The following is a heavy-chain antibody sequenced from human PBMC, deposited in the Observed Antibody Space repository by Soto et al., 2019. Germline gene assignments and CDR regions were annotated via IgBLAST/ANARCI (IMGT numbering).Heavy chain of an antibody. J-gene: IGHJ4*02. Sequence: PGGSLRLSCAASGFTFSSYWMHWVRQAPGKGLVWVSRINSDGSSTSYADSVKGRFTISRDNAKNTLYLQMNSLRAEDTAVYYCARLESGYYDSSGYYSFDYWGQGTLVTVS. D-gene: IGHD3-22*01. CDR2: INSDGSST. CDR1: GFTFSSYW. V-gene: IGHV3-74*01. CDR3: ARLESGYYDSSGYYSFDY.